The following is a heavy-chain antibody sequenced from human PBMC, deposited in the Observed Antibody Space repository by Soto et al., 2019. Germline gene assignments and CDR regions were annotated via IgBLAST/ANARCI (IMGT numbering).Heavy chain of an antibody. CDR1: RFTFSSHW. CDR3: ARGVPNCSSSSCYFDF. Sequence: PGGSLRLSCASSRFTFSSHWMNWVRQAPGKGVVWVSRISCDGRTTSHADSVKGRFTISRDNAKNTLYLQMNSLRVEDTAVYYCARGVPNCSSSSCYFDFWGQGILVTVSS. D-gene: IGHD2-2*01. J-gene: IGHJ4*02. CDR2: ISCDGRTT. V-gene: IGHV3-74*01.